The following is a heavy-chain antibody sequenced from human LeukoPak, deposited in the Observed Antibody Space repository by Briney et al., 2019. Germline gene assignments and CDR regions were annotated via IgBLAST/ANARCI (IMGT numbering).Heavy chain of an antibody. V-gene: IGHV5-10-1*01. Sequence: GESLKISCKGSGYSFTSYWISWVRQMPGKGLEWMGRIDPSDSYTNYSPSFQGHVTIPADKSISTAYLQWSSLKASDTAMYYCARLIPADSSGWYNWFDPWGQGTLVTVSS. J-gene: IGHJ5*02. CDR2: IDPSDSYT. D-gene: IGHD6-19*01. CDR3: ARLIPADSSGWYNWFDP. CDR1: GYSFTSYW.